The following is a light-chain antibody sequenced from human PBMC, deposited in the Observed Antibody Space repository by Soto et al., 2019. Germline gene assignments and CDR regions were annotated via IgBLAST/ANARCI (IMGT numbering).Light chain of an antibody. CDR1: QSLLDRDDGNMY. CDR3: MQRLEFPLT. J-gene: IGKJ4*01. Sequence: EIVMTQTPLSLPVTPGEPASISCRSSQSLLDRDDGNMYLDWYVQKPGQSPQLLIHTVSYRAPGVPDRFSGIGSGTDFTLKISRVEADDVGVYYCMQRLEFPLTFGGGTKVDIK. CDR2: TVS. V-gene: IGKV2-40*01.